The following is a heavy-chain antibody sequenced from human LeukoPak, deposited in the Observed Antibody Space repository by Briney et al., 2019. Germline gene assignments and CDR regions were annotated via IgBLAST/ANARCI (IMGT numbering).Heavy chain of an antibody. J-gene: IGHJ6*04. D-gene: IGHD5-12*01. V-gene: IGHV3-23*01. Sequence: TGGSLRLSCRASGFNFNIYSMNWVRQAPGKGLEWVSVIRAEGDPTHYADSVKGRFTISRDNAQNILYLEMNSLRAEDTAVYYCARSGNSGYDKGDVWGKGTTVIVSS. CDR3: ARSGNSGYDKGDV. CDR2: IRAEGDPT. CDR1: GFNFNIYS.